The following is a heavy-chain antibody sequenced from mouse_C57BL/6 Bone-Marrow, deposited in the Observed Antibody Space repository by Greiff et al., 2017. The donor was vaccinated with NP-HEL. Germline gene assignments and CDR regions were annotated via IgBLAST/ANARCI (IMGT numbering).Heavy chain of an antibody. CDR1: GYAFSSSW. Sequence: VKLMESGPELVKPGASVKISCKASGYAFSSSWMNWVKQRPGKGLEWIGRIYPGDGATNYNGKFKGKATLTADKSSSTAYMQLSSLTSEDSAVYFCARRGGSDYWGQGTTLTVSS. J-gene: IGHJ2*01. CDR2: IYPGDGAT. V-gene: IGHV1-82*01. CDR3: ARRGGSDY.